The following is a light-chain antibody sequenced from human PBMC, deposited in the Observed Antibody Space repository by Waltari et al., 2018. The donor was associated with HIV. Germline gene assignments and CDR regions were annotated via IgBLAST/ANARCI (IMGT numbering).Light chain of an antibody. CDR1: QNINNY. V-gene: IGKV1-39*01. CDR2: AAS. Sequence: DIQMTQPPSSLSASVGDRVTITCRASQNINNYLNWYQQKPGKAPKLLIFAASSLQSGVPSEFSGSGSGTDFTLTISSLQPDDFAIYYCQQTYNTPRTFGQGTKVEIK. CDR3: QQTYNTPRT. J-gene: IGKJ1*01.